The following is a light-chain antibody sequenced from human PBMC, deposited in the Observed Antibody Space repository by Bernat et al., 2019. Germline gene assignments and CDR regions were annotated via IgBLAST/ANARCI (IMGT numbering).Light chain of an antibody. J-gene: IGLJ2*01. CDR3: QTYDGGRSAVA. CDR1: SSNIGAGYD. V-gene: IGLV1-40*01. Sequence: QSVLTQPPSVSGAPGQRVTISCTGSSSNIGAGYDVHWYQQLPGTAPKLLIYGNSNRPSGVPDRFSGSKSGTSASLAITGLQAEDEADYYCQTYDGGRSAVAFGGVTKLTVL. CDR2: GNS.